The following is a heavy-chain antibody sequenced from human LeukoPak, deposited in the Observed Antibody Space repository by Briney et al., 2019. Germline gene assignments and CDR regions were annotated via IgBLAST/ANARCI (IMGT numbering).Heavy chain of an antibody. V-gene: IGHV4-59*01. CDR2: IYYSGST. CDR1: GGSISSYY. Sequence: SETLSLTCTVSGGSISSYYWSWIRQPPGKGPEWIGYIYYSGSTNYNPSLKSRVTISVDTSKNQFSLKLSSVTAADTAVYYCARVVRGDHGWFDPWGQGTLVTVSS. D-gene: IGHD2-21*02. J-gene: IGHJ5*02. CDR3: ARVVRGDHGWFDP.